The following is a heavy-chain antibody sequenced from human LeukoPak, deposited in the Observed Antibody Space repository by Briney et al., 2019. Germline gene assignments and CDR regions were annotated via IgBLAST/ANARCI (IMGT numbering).Heavy chain of an antibody. CDR3: ARHLGYSSSWCFDY. CDR2: IYYSGST. Sequence: SETLSFTCTVSGGSISSYYWSWIRQPPGKGLEWIGYIYYSGSTNYNPSLKSRVTISVDTSKNQFSLKLSSVTAADTAVYYCARHLGYSSSWCFDYWGQGTLVTVSS. CDR1: GGSISSYY. J-gene: IGHJ4*02. D-gene: IGHD6-13*01. V-gene: IGHV4-59*08.